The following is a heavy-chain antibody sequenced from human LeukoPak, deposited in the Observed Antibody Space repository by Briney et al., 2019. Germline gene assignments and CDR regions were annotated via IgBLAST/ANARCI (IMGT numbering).Heavy chain of an antibody. Sequence: SETLSLICAVSGYSISSGYYWGWIRQPPGKGLEWIGSIYHSGSTYYNPSLKSRVTISVDTSKNQFSLKLSSVTAADTAVYYCARNVNKNMVPDVWGKGTTVTVSS. CDR3: ARNVNKNMVPDV. J-gene: IGHJ6*04. D-gene: IGHD3-10*01. V-gene: IGHV4-38-2*01. CDR1: GYSISSGYY. CDR2: IYHSGST.